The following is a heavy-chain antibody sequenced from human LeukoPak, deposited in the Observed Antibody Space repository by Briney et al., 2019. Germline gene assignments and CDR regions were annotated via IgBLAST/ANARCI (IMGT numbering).Heavy chain of an antibody. V-gene: IGHV3-11*01. D-gene: IGHD5-24*01. CDR1: GFTFSDYY. Sequence: GGSLRLSCAASGFTFSDYYMSWIRQAPGKGLEWVSYISSSGSTIYYADSVKGRFTISRDNAKNSLYLQMNSLRAEVTAVYYCARVQTINWFDPWGQGTLVTVSS. CDR2: ISSSGSTI. CDR3: ARVQTINWFDP. J-gene: IGHJ5*02.